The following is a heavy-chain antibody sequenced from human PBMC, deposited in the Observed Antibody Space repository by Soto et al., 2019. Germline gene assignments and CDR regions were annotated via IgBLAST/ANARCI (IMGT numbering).Heavy chain of an antibody. CDR2: IHYSGST. D-gene: IGHD3-3*01. V-gene: IGHV4-59*08. CDR1: GGSISSYY. J-gene: IGHJ4*02. Sequence: QVQLQESGPGLVKPSETLPLTCTVSGGSISSYYWSWIRQPPGKGLEWIGYIHYSGSTNYNPSLKSRVTISADTSKNQFSLKLSYVTAADTAVYYCARGHYDFWSGYFATIDYWGQGTLVTVSS. CDR3: ARGHYDFWSGYFATIDY.